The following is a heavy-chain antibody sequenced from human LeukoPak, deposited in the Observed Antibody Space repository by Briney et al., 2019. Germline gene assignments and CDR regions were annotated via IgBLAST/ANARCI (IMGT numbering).Heavy chain of an antibody. D-gene: IGHD3-22*01. Sequence: SETLSLTCAVYGGSFSGYYWSWIRQPPGKGLEWIWEINHSGSTNYNPSLKSRVTISVDTSKYQFSLKLSSVTAADTAVYYCARGRRVRNYYDSSGYYGGVDYWGQGTLVTVSS. CDR2: INHSGST. J-gene: IGHJ4*02. V-gene: IGHV4-34*01. CDR3: ARGRRVRNYYDSSGYYGGVDY. CDR1: GGSFSGYY.